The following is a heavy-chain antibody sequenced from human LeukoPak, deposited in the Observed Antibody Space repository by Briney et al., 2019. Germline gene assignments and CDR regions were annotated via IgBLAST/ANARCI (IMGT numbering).Heavy chain of an antibody. D-gene: IGHD4-17*01. V-gene: IGHV1-2*02. J-gene: IGHJ4*02. CDR1: GYTFTGYY. CDR3: AREAYGDNYNLDY. Sequence: ASVKVSCKASGYTFTGYYMHWVRQAPGQGLEWMGWINPNSGGTNYAQKFQGGVTMTRDTSISTAYMELSRLRSDDTAVYYCAREAYGDNYNLDYWGQGTLVTVSS. CDR2: INPNSGGT.